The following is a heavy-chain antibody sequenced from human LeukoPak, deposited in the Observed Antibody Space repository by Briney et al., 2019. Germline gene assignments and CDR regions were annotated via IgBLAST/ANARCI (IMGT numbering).Heavy chain of an antibody. Sequence: KTGGSLRLSCAASGLSFSSYDMNWVRQAPGKGLEWIGYIYYSGSTNYNPSLRSRVTISVDTSKNQFSLKLSSVTAADTAVYYCVRGSSADYWGQGTLVTVSS. CDR3: VRGSSADY. CDR1: GLSFSSYD. D-gene: IGHD6-25*01. V-gene: IGHV4-59*01. CDR2: IYYSGST. J-gene: IGHJ4*02.